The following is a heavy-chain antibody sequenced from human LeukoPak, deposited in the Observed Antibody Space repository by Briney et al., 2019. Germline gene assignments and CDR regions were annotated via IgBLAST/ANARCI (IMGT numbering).Heavy chain of an antibody. CDR2: INWDGGST. Sequence: PGGSLRLSCAASGLTFDDYGLTWVSQAPGKGLEWVSNINWDGGSTGYAESVKGRFTISRDNAKNSLYLQMNSLRAEDTALYYCARDSPLGYCSGGSCFFDCWGQGTLVTVSS. CDR1: GLTFDDYG. CDR3: ARDSPLGYCSGGSCFFDC. V-gene: IGHV3-20*04. J-gene: IGHJ4*02. D-gene: IGHD2-15*01.